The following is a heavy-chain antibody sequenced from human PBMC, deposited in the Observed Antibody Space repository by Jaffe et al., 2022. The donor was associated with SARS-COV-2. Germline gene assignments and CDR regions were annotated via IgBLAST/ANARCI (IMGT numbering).Heavy chain of an antibody. CDR2: FYYTGST. Sequence: QLQLQESGPGLVKPSETLSLTCTVSGGSISSNNYYWGWIRQPPGKGPECIGNFYYTGSTYYNPSLKSRVTISADTPKNQFSLKLSSVTAADTAVYYCATSVVYSGSLRWGQGTLVTVSS. V-gene: IGHV4-39*01. CDR1: GGSISSNNYY. D-gene: IGHD1-26*01. J-gene: IGHJ4*02. CDR3: ATSVVYSGSLR.